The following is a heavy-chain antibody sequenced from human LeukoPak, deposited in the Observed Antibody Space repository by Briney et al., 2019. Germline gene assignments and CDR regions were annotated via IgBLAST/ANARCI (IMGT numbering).Heavy chain of an antibody. CDR3: TRENPKFSYDSDYYFDY. D-gene: IGHD3-22*01. V-gene: IGHV3-30*04. Sequence: GGSLRLSCAASGFIFNNYAMHWVRPAPGKGPEWVAFISYDGSKYQFADSVKGRFTISRDNSKNTLYLQMDSLRPEDTAVFYCTRENPKFSYDSDYYFDYWGQGTLVTVSS. CDR2: ISYDGSKY. CDR1: GFIFNNYA. J-gene: IGHJ4*02.